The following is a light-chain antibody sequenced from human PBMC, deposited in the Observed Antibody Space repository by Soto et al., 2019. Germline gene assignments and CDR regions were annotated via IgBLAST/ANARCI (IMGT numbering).Light chain of an antibody. J-gene: IGKJ2*01. CDR2: KVS. V-gene: IGKV2-24*01. CDR1: QSLLHRDGRTY. Sequence: DIVMTQTPLSSRVTLGQPASISCRSSQSLLHRDGRTYLSWLQQRPGQPPRLLIYKVSNRLSGAPDRFSGSGAGTDFTLKISRVEADDVGVDYCMQAKQCPPYTFGQGTKLEIE. CDR3: MQAKQCPPYT.